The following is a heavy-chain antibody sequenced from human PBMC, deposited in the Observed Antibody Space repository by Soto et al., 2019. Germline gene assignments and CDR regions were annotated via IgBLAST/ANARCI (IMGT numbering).Heavy chain of an antibody. D-gene: IGHD2-15*01. CDR3: ARGYCSGGSCYPLDY. CDR1: GGSISSYY. J-gene: IGHJ4*02. Sequence: SETLSLTCTVSGGSISSYYWSWIRQPPGKGLEWIGYIYYSGSTNYNPSLKSRVTISVDTSKNQFSLKLSSVTAADTAVHYCARGYCSGGSCYPLDYWGQGALVTVSS. CDR2: IYYSGST. V-gene: IGHV4-59*01.